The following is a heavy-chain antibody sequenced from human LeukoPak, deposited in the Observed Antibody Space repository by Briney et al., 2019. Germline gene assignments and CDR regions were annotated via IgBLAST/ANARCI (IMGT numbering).Heavy chain of an antibody. D-gene: IGHD3-10*01. CDR1: GFTFSTYW. CDR3: ARDHRGVRDYFDY. Sequence: GGSLRLSCAASGFTFSTYWMHWVRQAPGKGLVWVSRVNGDGSSTNYADSVKGRFTISRDNAKNTLYLQMNSLRAEDTAMYYCARDHRGVRDYFDYWGQGTLVTVSS. V-gene: IGHV3-74*01. CDR2: VNGDGSST. J-gene: IGHJ4*02.